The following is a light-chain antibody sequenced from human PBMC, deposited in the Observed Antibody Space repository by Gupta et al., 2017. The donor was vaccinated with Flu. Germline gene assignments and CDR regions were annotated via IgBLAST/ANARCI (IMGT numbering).Light chain of an antibody. CDR2: DAS. CDR3: QQSNNWPLT. Sequence: EMVLKQSPAVLSFAPGERVTLSRRASQSVRDYLAWYHQRPGQSPRLLIYDASNRATDVPARFNGSGSETDFTLTISGLEPEDSGVYYCQQSNNWPLTFGGGTKVEIK. V-gene: IGKV3-11*01. CDR1: QSVRDY. J-gene: IGKJ4*01.